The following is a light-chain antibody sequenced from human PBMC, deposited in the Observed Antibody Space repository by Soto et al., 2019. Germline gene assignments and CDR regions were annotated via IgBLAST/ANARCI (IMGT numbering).Light chain of an antibody. J-gene: IGKJ5*01. CDR1: ESISSW. CDR3: QQFNNYPNT. V-gene: IGKV1-5*01. Sequence: DIQMTQSPSTLSASVGDRVTITCRASESISSWLAWYQQKPGKAPKLLIFDAFSLESGVPSRFSGSGSGTDFTLTISSLQPEDFATYYCQQFNNYPNTFGQGTRLEIK. CDR2: DAF.